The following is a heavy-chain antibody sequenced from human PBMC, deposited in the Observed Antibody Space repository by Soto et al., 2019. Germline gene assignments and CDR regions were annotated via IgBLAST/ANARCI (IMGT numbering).Heavy chain of an antibody. Sequence: TLSLTCAVSCGSISSGDYSWSWIRQPPGKGLEWIGYIYHSGSTYYNPSLKSRVTISVDRSKNQFSLKLSSVTAADTAVYYCASSYDSSGYYYQLDYWGQGTLVTVSS. CDR1: CGSISSGDYS. J-gene: IGHJ4*02. CDR3: ASSYDSSGYYYQLDY. V-gene: IGHV4-30-2*01. D-gene: IGHD3-22*01. CDR2: IYHSGST.